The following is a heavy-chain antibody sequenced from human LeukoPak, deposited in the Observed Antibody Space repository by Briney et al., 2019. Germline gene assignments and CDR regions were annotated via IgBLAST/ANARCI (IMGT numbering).Heavy chain of an antibody. V-gene: IGHV3-30*04. CDR3: ARDPYSGSYGDYYYYYMDV. Sequence: GGSLRLSCAASGFTFISYAIHWVRQAPGKGLEWVAVISFHGTDSFYADSVKGRFTISRDNSKSTLYLQMSSLRADDTAVYYCARDPYSGSYGDYYYYYMDVWGKGTTVTISS. CDR2: ISFHGTDS. CDR1: GFTFISYA. D-gene: IGHD1-26*01. J-gene: IGHJ6*03.